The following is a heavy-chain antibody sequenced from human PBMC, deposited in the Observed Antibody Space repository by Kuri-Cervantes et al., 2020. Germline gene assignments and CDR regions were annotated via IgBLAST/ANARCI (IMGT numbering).Heavy chain of an antibody. Sequence: GGSLRLSCAASGFTFSSYAMHWVRQAPGKGLEWVAVISYDGSNKYYADSVKGRFTISRDNSKNTLYPQMNSLRAEDTAVYYCARSLIPAAIFDAFDIWGQGTLVTVSS. V-gene: IGHV3-30-3*01. J-gene: IGHJ3*02. CDR2: ISYDGSNK. D-gene: IGHD2-2*02. CDR1: GFTFSSYA. CDR3: ARSLIPAAIFDAFDI.